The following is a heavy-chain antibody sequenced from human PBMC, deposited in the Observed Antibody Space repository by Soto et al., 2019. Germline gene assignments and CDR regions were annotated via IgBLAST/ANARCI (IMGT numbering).Heavy chain of an antibody. V-gene: IGHV4-59*01. CDR1: VGSISSYY. Sequence: PSETLSLTCTVSVGSISSYYWSLIRQPPGKGLEWIGYIYYSGSTNYNPSLKSRVTISVYTSKNQFSLKLSSVTAADTAVYYCARELITMVRGGIQDCFDPWGQGTMVTVSS. CDR3: ARELITMVRGGIQDCFDP. J-gene: IGHJ5*02. D-gene: IGHD3-10*01. CDR2: IYYSGST.